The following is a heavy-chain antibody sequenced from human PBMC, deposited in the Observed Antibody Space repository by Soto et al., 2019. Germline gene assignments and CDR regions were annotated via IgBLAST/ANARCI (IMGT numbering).Heavy chain of an antibody. V-gene: IGHV1-58*02. D-gene: IGHD6-13*01. Sequence: ASVKVSCKASVFTFTSSAMQWVRQARGQRLEWIGWIVVGSGNTNYAQKFQERVTITRDMSTSTAYMELSSLRSEDTAVYYCAAYSSSWFAFDIWGQGTMVTVSS. J-gene: IGHJ3*02. CDR3: AAYSSSWFAFDI. CDR2: IVVGSGNT. CDR1: VFTFTSSA.